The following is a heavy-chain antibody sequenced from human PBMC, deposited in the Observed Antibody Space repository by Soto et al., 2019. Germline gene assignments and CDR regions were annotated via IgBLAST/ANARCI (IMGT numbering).Heavy chain of an antibody. J-gene: IGHJ4*02. Sequence: GASVKVSCKTSGYTFTNYGISWVRQAPGQGLEWMGWISAHTGNTNYAQKFQGRVTMTTDTSTSTAYMELRSLRSDDTAVYYCARDWTHYDSSGPGDYWGQGTLVTVSS. D-gene: IGHD3-22*01. CDR2: ISAHTGNT. V-gene: IGHV1-18*01. CDR3: ARDWTHYDSSGPGDY. CDR1: GYTFTNYG.